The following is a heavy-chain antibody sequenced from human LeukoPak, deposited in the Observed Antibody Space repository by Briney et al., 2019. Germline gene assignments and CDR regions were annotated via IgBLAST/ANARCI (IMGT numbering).Heavy chain of an antibody. D-gene: IGHD6-19*01. J-gene: IGHJ4*02. CDR1: GYTLTSYA. CDR3: ARAYSSGWYLPYYFDY. V-gene: IGHV1-3*01. CDR2: INAGNGNT. Sequence: ASVKVSCKASGYTLTSYAMHWVRQAPGQRLEWMGWINAGNGNTKYSQEFQGRVTITRDTSASTAYMELSSLRSEDTAVYYCARAYSSGWYLPYYFDYWGQGTLVTVSS.